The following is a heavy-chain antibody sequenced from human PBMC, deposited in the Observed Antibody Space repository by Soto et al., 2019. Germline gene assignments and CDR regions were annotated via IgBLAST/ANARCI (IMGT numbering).Heavy chain of an antibody. CDR1: GYSFTDYH. CDR2: INPKSGGT. V-gene: IGHV1-2*04. D-gene: IGHD2-8*01. J-gene: IGHJ6*01. Sequence: QVQLVQSGAEVKKPGASVKVSFKASGYSFTDYHIHWVRQAPGQGLEWLGRINPKSGGTSTAQKFQGWVTMTTDTSISTASMELTRLTSDDTAIYYCARGDSTDCSNGVCSFFYNHDMDVW. CDR3: ARGDSTDCSNGVCSFFYNHDMDV.